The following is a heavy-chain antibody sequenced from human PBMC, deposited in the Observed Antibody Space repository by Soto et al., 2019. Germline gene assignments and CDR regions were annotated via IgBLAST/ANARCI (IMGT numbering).Heavy chain of an antibody. D-gene: IGHD2-21*02. CDR1: EFTFSSYA. V-gene: IGHV3-30-3*01. CDR2: ISYDGSNK. Sequence: QVQLVESGGGVVQPGRSLRLSCAASEFTFSSYAMHWVRQAPGKGLEWVAVISYDGSNKYYADSVKGRFTISRDNSKNTLYLQMNSLRAEDTAVYYCARDDMVVTLGVRYYYYYGRDVWGQGTTVTVSS. CDR3: ARDDMVVTLGVRYYYYYGRDV. J-gene: IGHJ6*02.